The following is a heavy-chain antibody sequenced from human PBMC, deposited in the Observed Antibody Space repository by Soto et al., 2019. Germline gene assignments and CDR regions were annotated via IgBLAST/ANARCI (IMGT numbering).Heavy chain of an antibody. J-gene: IGHJ6*03. Sequence: EVQLVESGGGLVKPGGSLRLTCAASGFGFTDYSMNWLRQAPGKGLEWVSSISGSSRYIYYADSVEGRFTISRDNAGKSLFLQMNSLRPEDTGIYYWAREPLLYHEFYYYMDVWGKGTTVTVS. D-gene: IGHD2-15*01. CDR3: AREPLLYHEFYYYMDV. V-gene: IGHV3-21*02. CDR2: ISGSSRYI. CDR1: GFGFTDYS.